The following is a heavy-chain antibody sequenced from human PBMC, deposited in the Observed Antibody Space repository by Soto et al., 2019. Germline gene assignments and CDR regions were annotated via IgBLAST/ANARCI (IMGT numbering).Heavy chain of an antibody. Sequence: KASETLSLTCTVSGGSISSYYWSWIRQPPGKGLEWIGYIYYSGSTNYNPSLKSRVTISVDTSKNQFSLKLSSVTAADTAVYYCARDRNYYDSSGPDAFDIWGQGTMVTVSS. V-gene: IGHV4-59*01. CDR3: ARDRNYYDSSGPDAFDI. J-gene: IGHJ3*02. CDR1: GGSISSYY. CDR2: IYYSGST. D-gene: IGHD3-22*01.